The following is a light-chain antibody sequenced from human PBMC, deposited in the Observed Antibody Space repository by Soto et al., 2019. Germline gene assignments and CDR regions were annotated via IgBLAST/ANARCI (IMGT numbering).Light chain of an antibody. CDR1: QSVTSN. CDR3: QQYNNWPPIT. CDR2: DAS. Sequence: ETVMTQSLVTLSVSPGERATLSCRASQSVTSNLAWYQQQPGQAPRLLIYDASTRATGVPARFSGSGSGTEFTLSISSLQSEDSAVYYCQQYNNWPPITFGQGTRLEIK. J-gene: IGKJ5*01. V-gene: IGKV3-15*01.